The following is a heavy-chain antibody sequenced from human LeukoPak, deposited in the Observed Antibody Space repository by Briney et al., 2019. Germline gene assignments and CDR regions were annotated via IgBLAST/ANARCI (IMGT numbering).Heavy chain of an antibody. V-gene: IGHV4-59*11. CDR1: GGSISSHY. CDR2: IYYSGST. Sequence: SETLSLTCTVSGGSISSHYWSWIRQPPGKGLEWIGYIYYSGSTNYNPSLKSRVTISVDTSKNQFSLKLSSVTAADTAVYYCARSGITGTSMGYWGQGTLVTVSS. D-gene: IGHD1-7*01. CDR3: ARSGITGTSMGY. J-gene: IGHJ4*02.